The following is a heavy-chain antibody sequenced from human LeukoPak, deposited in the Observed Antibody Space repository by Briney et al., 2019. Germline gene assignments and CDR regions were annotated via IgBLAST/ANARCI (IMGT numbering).Heavy chain of an antibody. CDR1: GFTFSSYW. CDR3: ARRFNVGADVVFFDY. CDR2: INQDGSEK. D-gene: IGHD1-26*01. Sequence: GGSLRLSCAASGFTFSSYWMSWVRQAPGKGLEWVANINQDGSEKYYVDSVKGRFTISRDNAKNSLYLQMNSLRAEDTAVYYCARRFNVGADVVFFDYWGQGTLVTVSS. V-gene: IGHV3-7*01. J-gene: IGHJ4*02.